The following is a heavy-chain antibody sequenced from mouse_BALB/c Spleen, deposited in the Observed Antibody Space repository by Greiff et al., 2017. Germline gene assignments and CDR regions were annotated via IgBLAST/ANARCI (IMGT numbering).Heavy chain of an antibody. CDR2: IYPGGGYT. V-gene: IGHV1-63*02. CDR1: GYTFTNYW. D-gene: IGHD2-4*01. CDR3: ARCYYDYVVPYAMDY. Sequence: QVQLQQSGAELVRPGTSVKISCKASGYTFTNYWLGWVKQRPGHGLEWIGDIYPGGGYTNYNEKFKGKATLTADTSSSTAYMQLSSLTSEDSAVFFCARCYYDYVVPYAMDYWGRGTSVTVSS. J-gene: IGHJ4*01.